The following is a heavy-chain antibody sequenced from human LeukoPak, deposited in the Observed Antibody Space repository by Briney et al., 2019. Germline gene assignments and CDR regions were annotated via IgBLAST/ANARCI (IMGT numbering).Heavy chain of an antibody. CDR1: GGSISSGGYY. D-gene: IGHD3-3*01. CDR2: IYYSGST. J-gene: IGHJ5*02. V-gene: IGHV4-31*03. Sequence: SQTLSLTCTVSGGSISSGGYYWSWIRQHPGKGLEWIGYIYYSGSTYYNPSLKSRVTISVDTSKNQFSLKLSSVTAADTAVYYCELLGITIFGEVRTWGQGTLVTVSS. CDR3: ELLGITIFGEVRT.